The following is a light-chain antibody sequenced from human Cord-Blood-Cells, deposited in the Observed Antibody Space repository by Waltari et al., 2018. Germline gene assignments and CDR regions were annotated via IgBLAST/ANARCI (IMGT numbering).Light chain of an antibody. CDR3: SSYAGSNNVV. CDR1: SSDVGGYNY. Sequence: QSALTQPPSASGSPGQSVTISCTGTSSDVGGYNYVSWYQKHPGKAPKLMIYGVSKRPSGVPDGCSGSNAGNTASLTVSGLQAEDEADYYCSSYAGSNNVVFGTGTKVTVL. CDR2: GVS. V-gene: IGLV2-8*01. J-gene: IGLJ1*01.